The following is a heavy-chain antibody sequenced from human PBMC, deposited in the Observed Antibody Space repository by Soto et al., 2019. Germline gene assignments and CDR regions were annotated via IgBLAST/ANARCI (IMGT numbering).Heavy chain of an antibody. CDR2: ISYDGSNK. D-gene: IGHD3-22*01. Sequence: GGSLRLSCAASGFTFSSYGMHWVRQAPGKGLEWVAVISYDGSNKYYADSVKGRFTISRDNSKNTLYLQMNSLRAEDTAVYYCAKEYYYDTTRYYFDYWGQGTLVTVSS. CDR1: GFTFSSYG. J-gene: IGHJ4*02. CDR3: AKEYYYDTTRYYFDY. V-gene: IGHV3-30*18.